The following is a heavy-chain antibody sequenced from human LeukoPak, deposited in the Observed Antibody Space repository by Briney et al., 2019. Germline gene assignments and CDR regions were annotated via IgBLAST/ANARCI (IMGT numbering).Heavy chain of an antibody. CDR2: ISGYGGTT. D-gene: IGHD6-19*01. V-gene: IGHV3-43*02. J-gene: IGHJ4*02. CDR3: ARDISSSGEDY. Sequence: GGSLRLSCAAFGFTFDDYAMQWVRQAPGKGLEWVSLISGYGGTTYYADSVKGRFTISKDNSKSSLYLQMNSLRTEDTVVYYCARDISSSGEDYWGQGTLVTVSS. CDR1: GFTFDDYA.